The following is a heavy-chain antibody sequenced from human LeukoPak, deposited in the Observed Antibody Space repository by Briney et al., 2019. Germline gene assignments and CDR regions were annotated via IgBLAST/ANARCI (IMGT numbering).Heavy chain of an antibody. V-gene: IGHV1-46*01. CDR3: ARMGPDLMHSSSIDY. Sequence: ASVKVSCKASGYIFTSYYIHWVRQAPGQGLEWMGVLNPSGGSTTYAQKFQGRVAMTRDTSTNAVYMELSRLRSDDTAVYYCARMGPDLMHSSSIDYWGQGTLVTVSS. J-gene: IGHJ4*02. CDR2: LNPSGGST. D-gene: IGHD6-13*01. CDR1: GYIFTSYY.